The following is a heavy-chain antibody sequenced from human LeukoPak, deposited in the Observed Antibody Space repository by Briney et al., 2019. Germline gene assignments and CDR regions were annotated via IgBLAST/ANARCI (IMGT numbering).Heavy chain of an antibody. Sequence: ASVKVSWKVSGYTLTELSMHWVRQAPGQGLEWMGWISAYNGNTNYAQKLQGRVTMTTDTSTSTAYMELRSLRSDDTAVYYCARGREDIVGELTGDDYWGQGTLVTVSS. D-gene: IGHD1-26*01. J-gene: IGHJ4*02. CDR2: ISAYNGNT. CDR1: GYTLTELS. CDR3: ARGREDIVGELTGDDY. V-gene: IGHV1-18*01.